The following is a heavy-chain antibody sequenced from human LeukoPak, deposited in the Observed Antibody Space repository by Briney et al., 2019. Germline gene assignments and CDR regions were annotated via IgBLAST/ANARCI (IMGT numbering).Heavy chain of an antibody. Sequence: PGGSLRLSCTAAGFTFGNYWMGWVRQSPGKGLELLAKIKKDGSETYYEDSVKGRFTISRDNAKNSLSLQMNSLRDDDTAVYYCVRDDYWRGYYYDYWGQGALVTVSS. CDR3: VRDDYWRGYYYDY. D-gene: IGHD3-3*01. CDR2: IKKDGSET. J-gene: IGHJ4*02. V-gene: IGHV3-7*01. CDR1: GFTFGNYW.